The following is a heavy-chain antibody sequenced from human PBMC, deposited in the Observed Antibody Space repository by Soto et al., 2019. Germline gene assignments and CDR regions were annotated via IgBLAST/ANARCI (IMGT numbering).Heavy chain of an antibody. D-gene: IGHD6-13*01. Sequence: GESQPISCKGAGYNFASYGIVRVRQMPGKGLEWXGIXXPXAXXXRXXPSVQGQVTIAADKSINTAYPQWSSLKASDTAMYYCVVQQKLPWVNYWGQGTLVTVSS. V-gene: IGHV5-51*01. CDR3: VVQQKLPWVNY. CDR2: XXPXAXXX. CDR1: GYNFASYG. J-gene: IGHJ4*02.